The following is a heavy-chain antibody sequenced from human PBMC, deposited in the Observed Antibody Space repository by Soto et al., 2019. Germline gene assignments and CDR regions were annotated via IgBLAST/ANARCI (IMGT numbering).Heavy chain of an antibody. V-gene: IGHV3-23*01. CDR2: ISGSGDRT. CDR3: LKADGAYTSTAPL. D-gene: IGHD3-16*01. CDR1: GITISNYP. J-gene: IGHJ4*02. Sequence: PGGSLRLSCAASGITISNYPMSWVRQAPGKGLDWVSGISGSGDRTYYADSAKGRFTISKDISKNSLSLQLDSLGVEDTAVYFCLKADGAYTSTAPLGGQGTLVPVSS.